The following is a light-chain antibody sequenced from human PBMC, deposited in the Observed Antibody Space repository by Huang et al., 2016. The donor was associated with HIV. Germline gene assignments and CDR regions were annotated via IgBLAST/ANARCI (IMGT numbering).Light chain of an antibody. Sequence: EVVMTQSPATLSVSPGERATLSCRASQSVGSNLAWYQQRHGQAPRLLIYTTSTRDTGIPARFSGSGSGTGFTLTISNLQSEDFAVYYCQQYDNGYTFGQGTKLEIK. CDR1: QSVGSN. CDR3: QQYDNGYT. V-gene: IGKV3-15*01. J-gene: IGKJ2*01. CDR2: TTS.